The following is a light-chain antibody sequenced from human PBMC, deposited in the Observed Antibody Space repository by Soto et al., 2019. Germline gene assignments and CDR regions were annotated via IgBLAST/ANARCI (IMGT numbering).Light chain of an antibody. CDR3: QQYGSSL. CDR1: QSVSRSY. V-gene: IGKV3-20*01. CDR2: GAS. J-gene: IGKJ3*01. Sequence: EIVLTQSPGTLSLSPGERATLSCRASQSVSRSYLAWYQQKPGQAPRLLIYGASSRATGIPDRFSGSGSGTAFTLTISRLEPEDFAVYYCQQYGSSLFGPGTKVDIK.